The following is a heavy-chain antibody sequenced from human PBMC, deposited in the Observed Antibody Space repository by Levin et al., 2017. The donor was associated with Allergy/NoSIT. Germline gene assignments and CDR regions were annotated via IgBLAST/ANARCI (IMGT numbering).Heavy chain of an antibody. CDR2: ISSNGGST. Sequence: PGGSLRLSCSASGFTFSSYAMHWVRQAPGKGLEYVSAISSNGGSTYYADSVKGRFTISRDNSKNTLYLQMSSLRAEDTAVYYCVKFDRGYQWDAFDIWGQGTMVTVSS. CDR3: VKFDRGYQWDAFDI. V-gene: IGHV3-64D*06. D-gene: IGHD5-12*01. J-gene: IGHJ3*02. CDR1: GFTFSSYA.